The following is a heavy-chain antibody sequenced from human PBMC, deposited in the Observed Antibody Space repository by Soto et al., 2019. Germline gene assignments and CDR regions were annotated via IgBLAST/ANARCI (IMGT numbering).Heavy chain of an antibody. V-gene: IGHV4-31*11. Sequence: QVQLQESGPGLVKPSQTLSLTCDVSGASVTRAGSYWGWIRQRPGQGLEWIGYIYFDGTTYYNPSLKSRVIISADTSRNQFSQSLSFLTAADTAVYYCATRTTGTTFDYWGQGPLVTVSS. D-gene: IGHD4-17*01. CDR3: ATRTTGTTFDY. J-gene: IGHJ4*02. CDR1: GASVTRAGSY. CDR2: IYFDGTT.